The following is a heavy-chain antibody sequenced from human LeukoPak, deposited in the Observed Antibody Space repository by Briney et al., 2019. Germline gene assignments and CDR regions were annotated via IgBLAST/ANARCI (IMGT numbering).Heavy chain of an antibody. CDR3: ERNYGGYSH. V-gene: IGHV3-7*02. CDR2: IQQDGSEQ. J-gene: IGHJ4*02. CDR1: EFTFSNYW. Sequence: GGSLRLSCAASEFTFSNYWMSRVRQAPGKGLEWVANIQQDGSEQYYVDSVKGRFTISRDNAKNSLYLQMNSLRAEDTALYYCERNYGGYSHWGQGTLVTVSS. D-gene: IGHD4-23*01.